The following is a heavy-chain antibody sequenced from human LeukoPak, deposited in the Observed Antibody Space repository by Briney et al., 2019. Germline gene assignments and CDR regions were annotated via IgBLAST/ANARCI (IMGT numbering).Heavy chain of an antibody. CDR2: IYYSGST. J-gene: IGHJ3*02. CDR1: GGSISSYY. V-gene: IGHV4-59*08. CDR3: ARHARYYYAILAAFDI. Sequence: TSETLSLTCTVSGGSISSYYWSWIRQPPGKGLEWIGYIYYSGSTNYNPSLKSRVTISVDTSKNQFSLKLSSVTAADTAVYYCARHARYYYAILAAFDIWGQGTMVTVSS. D-gene: IGHD3-10*01.